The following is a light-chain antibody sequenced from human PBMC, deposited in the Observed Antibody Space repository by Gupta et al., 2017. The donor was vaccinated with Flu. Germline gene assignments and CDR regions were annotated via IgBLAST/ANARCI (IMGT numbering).Light chain of an antibody. V-gene: IGLV1-51*02. J-gene: IGLJ3*02. CDR1: SSNIGNNY. Sequence: SSSNIGNNYVSWYQQLPGTAPKLLIYENDKGPSGSPDRFSGSKSGTSATLGITGLQTGDEADYYCATWDNGLSAWVFGGGTKLTVL. CDR2: END. CDR3: ATWDNGLSAWV.